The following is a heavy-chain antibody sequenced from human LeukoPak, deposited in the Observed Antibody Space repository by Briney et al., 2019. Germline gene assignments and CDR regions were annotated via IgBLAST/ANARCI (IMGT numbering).Heavy chain of an antibody. J-gene: IGHJ6*02. Sequence: SETLSLTCAVYGGSFSGYYWSWIRQPPGKGLEWIGEINHSGSTNYNPSLKSRVTISVDTSKNQFSPKLSSVTAADTAVYYCARGDYDILTGYPYYYYYGMDVWGQGTTVTVSS. V-gene: IGHV4-34*01. CDR1: GGSFSGYY. CDR2: INHSGST. CDR3: ARGDYDILTGYPYYYYYGMDV. D-gene: IGHD3-9*01.